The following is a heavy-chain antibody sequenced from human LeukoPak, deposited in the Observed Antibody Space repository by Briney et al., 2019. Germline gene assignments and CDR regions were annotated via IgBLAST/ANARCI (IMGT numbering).Heavy chain of an antibody. V-gene: IGHV1-69*01. D-gene: IGHD1-26*01. J-gene: IGHJ4*02. CDR2: IIPIFGTA. CDR3: ARASGSYSNFDY. Sequence: GASVKVSCKASGGTFSSYAISWVRQAPGQGLEWMGGIIPIFGTANYAQKFQGRVTITADESTSTAYMELSSPRSEDTAVYYCARASGSYSNFDYWGQGTLVTVSS. CDR1: GGTFSSYA.